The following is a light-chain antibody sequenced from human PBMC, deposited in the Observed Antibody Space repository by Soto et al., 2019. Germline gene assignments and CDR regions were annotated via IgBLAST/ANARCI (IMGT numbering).Light chain of an antibody. CDR2: DAS. J-gene: IGKJ1*01. Sequence: DIQMTQSPSTLSASVGDRVTITCRASQSISSWLAWYQQKPGKAPKLLIYDASSLESGVPSRLSGSGSGTEFTLTISSLQPDDFATYCCQQYNSYSPEWTFGQGTKVEIK. CDR3: QQYNSYSPEWT. CDR1: QSISSW. V-gene: IGKV1-5*01.